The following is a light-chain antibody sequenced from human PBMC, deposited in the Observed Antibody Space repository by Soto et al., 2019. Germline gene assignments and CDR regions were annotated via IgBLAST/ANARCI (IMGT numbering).Light chain of an antibody. V-gene: IGKV1-27*01. CDR3: QKYNSAPLT. CDR1: QDISSA. J-gene: IGKJ4*01. Sequence: DVQLTHSPSFLSASVGDRVTITCRASQDISSALAWYQQKPGKAPKVLIHVASTLQSGAPSRFSGSGSGTDFTLTISSLQPEDVATYYCQKYNSAPLTFGGGTKVDIK. CDR2: VAS.